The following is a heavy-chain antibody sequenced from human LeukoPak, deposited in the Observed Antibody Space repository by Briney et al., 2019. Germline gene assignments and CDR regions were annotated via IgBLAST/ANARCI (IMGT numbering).Heavy chain of an antibody. CDR1: GFTFDDYA. CDR3: ARTVYYYGSGSYSNWFDP. J-gene: IGHJ5*02. V-gene: IGHV3-9*01. CDR2: ISWNSGSI. Sequence: PGRSLRLSCAASGFTFDDYAMHWVRQAPGKGLEWVSGISWNSGSIGYADSVKGRFTISRDNAKNSLYLQMNSLRAEDTAVYYCARTVYYYGSGSYSNWFDPWGQGTLVTVSS. D-gene: IGHD3-10*01.